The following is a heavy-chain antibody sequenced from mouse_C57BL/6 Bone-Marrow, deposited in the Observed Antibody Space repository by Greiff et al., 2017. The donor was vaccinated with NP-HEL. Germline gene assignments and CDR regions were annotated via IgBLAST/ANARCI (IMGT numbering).Heavy chain of an antibody. CDR3: TTNSNYGGVWFAD. V-gene: IGHV14-4*01. J-gene: IGHJ3*01. D-gene: IGHD2-5*01. CDR1: GFNIKDDY. CDR2: IDPENGDT. Sequence: EVQLQQSGAELVRPGASVTLSCTASGFNIKDDYMHWVKQRPEQGLEWIGWIDPENGDTEYASKFPGKATITADPSSNTAYLQLSSLTSEDSAVYDFTTNSNYGGVWFADWGQGTLVTVAA.